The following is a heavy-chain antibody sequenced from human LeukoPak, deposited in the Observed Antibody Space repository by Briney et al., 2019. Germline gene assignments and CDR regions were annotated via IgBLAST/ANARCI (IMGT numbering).Heavy chain of an antibody. V-gene: IGHV5-51*01. J-gene: IGHJ4*02. CDR2: IYPGDSDT. D-gene: IGHD4-17*01. CDR1: GYSFTSYW. Sequence: GESLKISCKGSGYSFTSYWIGWVRQMPGKGLEWMGIIYPGDSDTRYSPSLQGQVTISADKSISTAYLQWSSLKASDTAMYYCARTLTTGLGYTYYFDYWGQGTLVTVSS. CDR3: ARTLTTGLGYTYYFDY.